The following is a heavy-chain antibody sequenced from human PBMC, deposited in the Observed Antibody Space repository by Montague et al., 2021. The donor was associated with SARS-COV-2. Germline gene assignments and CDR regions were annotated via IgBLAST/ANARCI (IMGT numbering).Heavy chain of an antibody. J-gene: IGHJ4*02. V-gene: IGHV2-5*02. CDR1: GFSLSSSGVG. Sequence: PALVKPTQTLTLTCTFSGFSLSSSGVGVGWIRRPPGKAPGWLALIYWDDDTRYSPPLKSRLTVTKGTSKNQVVLTLTNMDTVDTATYFCAHIRRMYYFDDWGQGTLVTVSS. CDR3: AHIRRMYYFDD. CDR2: IYWDDDT. D-gene: IGHD2/OR15-2a*01.